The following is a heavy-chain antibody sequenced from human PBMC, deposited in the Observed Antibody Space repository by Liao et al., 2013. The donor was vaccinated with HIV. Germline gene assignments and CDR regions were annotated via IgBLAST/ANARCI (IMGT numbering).Heavy chain of an antibody. J-gene: IGHJ4*02. CDR2: INHSGST. V-gene: IGHV4-34*01. D-gene: IGHD3-16*01. Sequence: QVQLQQWGAGLLKPSETLSLTCAVYGGSFSGYYWSWIRQPPGKGLEWIGEINHSGSTNYNPSLKSRVTMSVDTSKNQFSLSLTSVTAADTGLYYCTTSGDTLTQSFGVWGQGTLVAVS. CDR3: TTSGDTLTQSFGV. CDR1: GGSFSGYY.